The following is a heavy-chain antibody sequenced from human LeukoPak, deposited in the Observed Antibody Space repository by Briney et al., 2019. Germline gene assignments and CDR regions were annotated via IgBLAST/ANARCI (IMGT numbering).Heavy chain of an antibody. D-gene: IGHD3-10*02. CDR1: GYTFTGYY. V-gene: IGHV1-2*02. J-gene: IGHJ4*02. CDR3: ARGMSGSHYDY. CDR2: INPNSGGT. Sequence: ASVKVSCKASGYTFTGYYIHWVRQAPGQGLEWMGWINPNSGGTNYAQKFQGRVTVTRDTSISTVYMELSSLISDDTAVYYCARGMSGSHYDYWGQGTLVTVSS.